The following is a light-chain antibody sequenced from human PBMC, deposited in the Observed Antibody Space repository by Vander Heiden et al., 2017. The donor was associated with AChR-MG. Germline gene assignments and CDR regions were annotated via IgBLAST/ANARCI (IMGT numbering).Light chain of an antibody. J-gene: IGLJ3*02. CDR2: RTH. CDR1: SSNIGGNY. V-gene: IGLV1-47*01. CDR3: AAWDDSLSGPWV. Sequence: QSMLTHPPSPSGTRGQRVTTSGSGSSSNIGGNYVYQYQQLPVTAPKLLIYRTHPLPSEVPVRFSVSQPGTSASLAISRLRSEDEADYYCAAWDDSLSGPWVFGGGTKLTVL.